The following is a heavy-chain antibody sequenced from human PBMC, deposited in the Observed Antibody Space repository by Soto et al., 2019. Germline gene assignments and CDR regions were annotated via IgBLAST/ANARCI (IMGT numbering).Heavy chain of an antibody. CDR2: MNPNSGNT. CDR1: GYTFTSYD. Sequence: ASVKVSCKASGYTFTSYDINWVRQATGQGLEWMGWMNPNSGNTGYAQKFRGRVTMTRNTSISTAYMELSSLRSEDTAVYYCARGLPPSTDAFDIWGQGTMVTVSS. V-gene: IGHV1-8*01. CDR3: ARGLPPSTDAFDI. J-gene: IGHJ3*02. D-gene: IGHD6-6*01.